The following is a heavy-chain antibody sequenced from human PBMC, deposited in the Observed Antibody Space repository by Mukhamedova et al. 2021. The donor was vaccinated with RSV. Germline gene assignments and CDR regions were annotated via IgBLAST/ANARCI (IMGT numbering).Heavy chain of an antibody. Sequence: VNWVRQAPGKGLEWVGFIRSKAYIGTTQYAASVRGRFTISRDDPKGIAYLQMNSLKAEDTAVYYCSTFVEYYYGNSAFQYYFD. J-gene: IGHJ4*01. D-gene: IGHD3-22*01. CDR2: IRSKAYIGTT. V-gene: IGHV3-49*02. CDR3: STFVEYYYGNSAFQYYFD.